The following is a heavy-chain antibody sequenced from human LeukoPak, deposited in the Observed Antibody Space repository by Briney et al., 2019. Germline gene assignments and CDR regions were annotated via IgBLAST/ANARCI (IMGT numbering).Heavy chain of an antibody. CDR1: GFTFSNYW. CDR2: IKQDGSEE. Sequence: GGSLRLSCAASGFTFSNYWMSWDRQAPGRGLEWVANIKQDGSEEYYLDSVTGRFTISRDNAKNSLYLQMNSLRAEDTAVYYCARWATSFDFWGQGTLVTVSS. J-gene: IGHJ4*02. D-gene: IGHD6-6*01. CDR3: ARWATSFDF. V-gene: IGHV3-7*01.